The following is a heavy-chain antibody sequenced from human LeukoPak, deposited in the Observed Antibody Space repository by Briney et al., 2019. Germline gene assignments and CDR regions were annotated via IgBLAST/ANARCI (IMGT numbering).Heavy chain of an antibody. CDR2: ISSSGST. D-gene: IGHD5/OR15-5a*01. CDR3: ARGALRGFYAFFYTYV. V-gene: IGHV4-59*11. Sequence: SETLSLTCTVSGGSISSHYWIWIRQSPEKGLEWIGDISSSGSTGYNPSLRSRVTISLDTSKNQFSLNLSSVTAADTAVYYCARGALRGFYAFFYTYVWGKGTTVTVSS. CDR1: GGSISSHY. J-gene: IGHJ6*03.